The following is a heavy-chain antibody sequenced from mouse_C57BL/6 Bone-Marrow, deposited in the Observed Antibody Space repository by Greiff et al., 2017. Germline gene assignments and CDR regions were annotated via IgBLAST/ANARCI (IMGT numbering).Heavy chain of an antibody. Sequence: VQLQQSGPELVKPGASVKISCKASGYTFTDYYMNWVKQSHGKSLEWIGDINPNNGGTSYNQKFKGKATLTVDKSSSTAYMELRSLTSEDSAVYYCARWIRHAMDYWGQGTSVTVSS. D-gene: IGHD2-2*01. J-gene: IGHJ4*01. CDR1: GYTFTDYY. V-gene: IGHV1-26*01. CDR3: ARWIRHAMDY. CDR2: INPNNGGT.